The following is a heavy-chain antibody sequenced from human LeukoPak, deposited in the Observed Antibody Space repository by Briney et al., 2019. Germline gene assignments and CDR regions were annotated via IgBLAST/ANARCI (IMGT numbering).Heavy chain of an antibody. V-gene: IGHV3-72*01. CDR1: GFTFSSYW. CDR2: IRDKTKSYNT. CDR3: ARAHRSGSYFDY. Sequence: GGSLRLSCAASGFTFSSYWMSWVRQAPGKGLEWVGRIRDKTKSYNTDYAASVKGRFTISRDDSKNSLDLQMNSLKIEDTAVYYCARAHRSGSYFDYWGQGTLVTVSS. J-gene: IGHJ4*02. D-gene: IGHD1-26*01.